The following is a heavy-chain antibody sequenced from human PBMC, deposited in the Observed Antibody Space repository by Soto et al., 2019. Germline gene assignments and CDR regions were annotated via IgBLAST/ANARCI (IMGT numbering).Heavy chain of an antibody. Sequence: SVKVSCKASGGTFSSYTISWVRQAPGQGLEWMGRIIPIFGTANYAQKLQGRVTMTTDTSTSTAYMELRSLRSDDTAVYYCARDFKRYYDSSGEFDYWGQGTLVTVSS. CDR1: GGTFSSYT. CDR2: IIPIFGTA. CDR3: ARDFKRYYDSSGEFDY. J-gene: IGHJ4*02. V-gene: IGHV1-69*08. D-gene: IGHD3-22*01.